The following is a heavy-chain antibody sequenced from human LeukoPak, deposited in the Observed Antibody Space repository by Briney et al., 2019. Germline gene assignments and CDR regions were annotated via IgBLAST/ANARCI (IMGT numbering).Heavy chain of an antibody. CDR3: ARVYQHYYDSSGYDNWFDP. Sequence: ASVKVSCKASGYTFTGYYMHWVRQAPGQGVEWMGWINPNSGGTNYAQKFQGRVTMTRDTSISTAYMELSRLRSDDTAVYYCARVYQHYYDSSGYDNWFDPWGQGTLVTVSS. V-gene: IGHV1-2*02. CDR1: GYTFTGYY. CDR2: INPNSGGT. D-gene: IGHD3-22*01. J-gene: IGHJ5*02.